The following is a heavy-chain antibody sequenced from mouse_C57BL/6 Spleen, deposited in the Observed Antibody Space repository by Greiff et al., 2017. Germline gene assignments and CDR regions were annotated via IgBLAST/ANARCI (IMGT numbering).Heavy chain of an antibody. V-gene: IGHV1S56*01. CDR1: GYTFTSYD. CDR3: ARSSGPFAY. D-gene: IGHD3-2*02. J-gene: IGHJ3*01. Sequence: VQLQQSGPELVKPGASVKLSCKASGYTFTSYDINWVKQRPGQGLEWIGWVYPGDGDTNYNGKFKGKATLTADKSSSTAYMQLSSLTSDDSAVYFCARSSGPFAYWGQGTLVTVSA. CDR2: VYPGDGDT.